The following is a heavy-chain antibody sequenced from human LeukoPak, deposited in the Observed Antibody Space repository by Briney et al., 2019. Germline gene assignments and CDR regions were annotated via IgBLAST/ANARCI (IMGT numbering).Heavy chain of an antibody. Sequence: GGSLRLSRAASGFTFSSYWMHWVRHAPGKGLVWVSRINSDGSSTSYADSVKGRFTISRDNAKNTLYLQMNSLRAEDTAVYYCARVGGSNGGYYYYGMDVWGQGTTVTVSS. V-gene: IGHV3-74*01. D-gene: IGHD3-16*01. CDR3: ARVGGSNGGYYYYGMDV. J-gene: IGHJ6*02. CDR1: GFTFSSYW. CDR2: INSDGSST.